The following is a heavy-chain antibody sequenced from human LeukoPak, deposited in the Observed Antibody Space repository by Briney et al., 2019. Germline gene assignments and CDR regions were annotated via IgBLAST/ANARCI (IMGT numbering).Heavy chain of an antibody. Sequence: PGGSLRLSCVASGFTFNSYTMNWVRQAPGKGLEWVSSISGSSSYIYDADSVKGRFTISRDNAKNSLYLQMNSLRAEDTAVYYCVKRWTGTTIGQQDYWGQGTLVTVSS. CDR2: ISGSSSYI. D-gene: IGHD1-1*01. CDR1: GFTFNSYT. V-gene: IGHV3-21*01. CDR3: VKRWTGTTIGQQDY. J-gene: IGHJ4*02.